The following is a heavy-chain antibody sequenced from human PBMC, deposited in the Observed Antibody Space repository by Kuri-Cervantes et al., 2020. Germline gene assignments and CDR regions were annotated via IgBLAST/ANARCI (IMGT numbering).Heavy chain of an antibody. D-gene: IGHD6-19*01. Sequence: GGSLRLSCAASGFTFRLYAMHWVRQAPGKGLEWVAVMSFDETKKYYADSVKGRFTISRDNAKNSLYLQMNSLRAEDTAVYYCARDSHYGWYGVDYWGQGTLVTVSS. CDR3: ARDSHYGWYGVDY. CDR1: GFTFRLYA. J-gene: IGHJ4*02. V-gene: IGHV3-30*04. CDR2: MSFDETKK.